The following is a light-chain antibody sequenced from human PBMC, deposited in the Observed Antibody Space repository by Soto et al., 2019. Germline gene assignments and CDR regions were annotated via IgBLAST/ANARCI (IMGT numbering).Light chain of an antibody. Sequence: SALPQPRSASGTPGQRVNISCSGTSSNIGSNVVNCYQQPPGTAPNLLIYSNNQRPSGVPDRFSASNSGTSASLAISGLQFEEETDYYCASGDDGLSAVRFGGGTKVTVL. V-gene: IGLV1-44*01. J-gene: IGLJ2*01. CDR3: ASGDDGLSAVR. CDR1: SSNIGSNV. CDR2: SNN.